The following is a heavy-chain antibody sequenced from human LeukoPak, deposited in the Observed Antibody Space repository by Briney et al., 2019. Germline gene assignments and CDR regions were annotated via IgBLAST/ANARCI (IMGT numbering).Heavy chain of an antibody. CDR3: AAGSRGSYKG. CDR2: IYYSGST. J-gene: IGHJ3*01. V-gene: IGHV4-59*01. Sequence: SETLSLTCTVSGGSISNYHWGWIRQPPGKGLEWIGYIYYSGSTNDNPSLKSRVTISVDTSKNQFSPKLRSVTAADTAVYYCAAGSRGSYKGWGQGTMVTVSS. D-gene: IGHD1-26*01. CDR1: GGSISNYH.